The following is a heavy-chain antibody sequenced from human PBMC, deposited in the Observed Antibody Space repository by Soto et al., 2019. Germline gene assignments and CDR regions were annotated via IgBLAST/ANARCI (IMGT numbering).Heavy chain of an antibody. J-gene: IGHJ4*02. CDR3: ARNLMVYATGAAYFDY. CDR2: IYYSGST. V-gene: IGHV4-59*01. Sequence: SETLSLTCTVSGGSISSYYWSWIRQPPGKGLEWIGYIYYSGSTNYNPSLKSRVTIPVDTSKNQFSLKLSSVTAADTAVYYCARNLMVYATGAAYFDYWGQGTLVTVSS. CDR1: GGSISSYY. D-gene: IGHD2-8*01.